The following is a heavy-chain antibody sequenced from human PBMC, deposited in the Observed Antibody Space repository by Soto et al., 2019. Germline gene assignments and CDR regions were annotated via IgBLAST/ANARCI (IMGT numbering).Heavy chain of an antibody. D-gene: IGHD3-10*01. CDR2: IYWDDDK. Sequence: QITLKESGPTLVKPTQPLTLTCTFSGFSLSTSGVGVGWIRQPPGKALKCLPIIYWDDDKRNNPSLKSRLTITKDTSKIPVVLTMTHMDPVDTAIYYCAHITLGGSGSYYGLGAFAIWGQGTMVTVSS. CDR3: AHITLGGSGSYYGLGAFAI. V-gene: IGHV2-5*02. J-gene: IGHJ3*02. CDR1: GFSLSTSGVG.